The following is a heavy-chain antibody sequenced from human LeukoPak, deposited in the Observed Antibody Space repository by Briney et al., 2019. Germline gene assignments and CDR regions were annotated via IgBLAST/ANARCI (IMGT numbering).Heavy chain of an antibody. J-gene: IGHJ4*02. CDR2: ISSSSSTI. CDR1: GFTFSSYG. D-gene: IGHD5-24*01. Sequence: GGTLRLSCAASGFTFSSYGMSWVRQAPGKGLEWVSYISSSSSTIYYADSVKGRFTISRDNAKNSLYLQMNSLRAEDTAVYYCARGGRWLQLRDFDYWGQGTLVTVSS. V-gene: IGHV3-48*01. CDR3: ARGGRWLQLRDFDY.